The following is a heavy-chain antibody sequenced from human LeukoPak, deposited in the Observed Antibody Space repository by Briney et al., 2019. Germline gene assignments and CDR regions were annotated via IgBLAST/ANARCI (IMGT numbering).Heavy chain of an antibody. CDR1: GFTFSSYA. V-gene: IGHV3-9*01. CDR2: ISRNSYNI. D-gene: IGHD3-9*01. CDR3: AKSRDDGTGYYYDY. J-gene: IGHJ4*02. Sequence: PGGSLRLSCAASGFTFSSYAMSWVRQAPGKGLEWVAGISRNSYNIAYGDSVKGRFTISRDNAKKSLSLQMNSLGTEDTAFYHCAKSRDDGTGYYYDYWGQGVLVTVAS.